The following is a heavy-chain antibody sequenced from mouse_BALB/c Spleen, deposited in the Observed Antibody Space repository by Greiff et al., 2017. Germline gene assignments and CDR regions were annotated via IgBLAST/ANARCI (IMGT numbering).Heavy chain of an antibody. D-gene: IGHD2-1*01. CDR2: IYPGSGST. J-gene: IGHJ3*01. CDR1: GYTFTSYW. Sequence: LQQSGSELVRPGASVKLSCKASGYTFTSYWMHWVKQRPGQGLEWIGNIYPGSGSTNYDEKFKSKATLTVDTSSSTAYMQLSGLTSEDSAVYYCTRSGYGNPPWFAYWGQGTLVTVSA. CDR3: TRSGYGNPPWFAY. V-gene: IGHV1S22*01.